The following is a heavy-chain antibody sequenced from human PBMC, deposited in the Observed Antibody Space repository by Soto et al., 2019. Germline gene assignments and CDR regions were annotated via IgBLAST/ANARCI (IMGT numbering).Heavy chain of an antibody. J-gene: IGHJ4*02. CDR3: AKDLTPIQLWPSSFDL. CDR1: GFTFSRFA. Sequence: GGSLRLSCVASGFTFSRFAMSWVRQAPGKGLEWVSTISPPGGTTFYADSVRGRFTISRDNSKNTLYLELNSLRAEDTAIYYCAKDLTPIQLWPSSFDLWGQGTLVTVSS. CDR2: ISPPGGTT. D-gene: IGHD5-18*01. V-gene: IGHV3-23*01.